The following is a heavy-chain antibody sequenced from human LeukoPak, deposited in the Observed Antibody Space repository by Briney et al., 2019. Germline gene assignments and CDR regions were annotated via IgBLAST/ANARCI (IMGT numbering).Heavy chain of an antibody. V-gene: IGHV3-48*04. CDR3: ARDGGIGSPFDY. Sequence: PGGSLRLSCAASGFTFDDYGMSWVRQAPGKGLEWVSYISSSGSTIYYADSVKGRFTISRDNAKNSLYLQMNSLRAEDTAVYYCARDGGIGSPFDYWGQGTLVTVSS. J-gene: IGHJ4*02. CDR2: ISSSGSTI. D-gene: IGHD2-15*01. CDR1: GFTFDDYG.